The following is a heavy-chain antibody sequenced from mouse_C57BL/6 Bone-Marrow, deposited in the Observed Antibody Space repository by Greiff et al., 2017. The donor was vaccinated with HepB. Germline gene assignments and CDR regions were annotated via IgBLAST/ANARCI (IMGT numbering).Heavy chain of an antibody. Sequence: EVKLQQSGPVLVKPGASVKISCKASGYSFTDYNMNWVKQSNGKSLEWIGVINPNYGTTSYNQKFKGKATLTVDQSSSTAYMQLNSLTSEDSAVYYCARGLYYSNYEGFAYWGQGTLVTVSA. CDR3: ARGLYYSNYEGFAY. V-gene: IGHV1-39*01. CDR2: INPNYGTT. D-gene: IGHD2-5*01. CDR1: GYSFTDYN. J-gene: IGHJ3*01.